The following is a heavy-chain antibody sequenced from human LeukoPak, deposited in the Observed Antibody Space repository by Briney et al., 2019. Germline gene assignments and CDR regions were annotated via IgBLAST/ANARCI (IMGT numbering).Heavy chain of an antibody. D-gene: IGHD4-17*01. V-gene: IGHV3-74*01. J-gene: IGHJ5*02. CDR1: GFTFSNYW. CDR2: VNGDGTTT. CDR3: TTGRSA. Sequence: GGSLRLSCAASGFTFSNYWMHWVRQAPGKGLVWVSRVNGDGTTTDYADSVKGRFTISRDIAKNTLYLHMNSLKTEDTAVYYCTTGRSAWGQGTLVTVSS.